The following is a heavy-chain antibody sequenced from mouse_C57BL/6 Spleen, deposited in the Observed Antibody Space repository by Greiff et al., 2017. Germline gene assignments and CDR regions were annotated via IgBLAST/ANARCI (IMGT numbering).Heavy chain of an antibody. CDR3: ARRDSSGPYYYAMDE. J-gene: IGHJ4*01. V-gene: IGHV1-63*01. Sequence: VQLQQSGAELVRPGTSVKMSCKASGYAFTNYWIGWAKQRPGHGLEWIGEIYPGGGYTNYNEKFKGKATLTADKSSSTAYMQFSSLTSEDSAIYYCARRDSSGPYYYAMDEWGEGSSVTVSS. CDR1: GYAFTNYW. CDR2: IYPGGGYT. D-gene: IGHD3-2*02.